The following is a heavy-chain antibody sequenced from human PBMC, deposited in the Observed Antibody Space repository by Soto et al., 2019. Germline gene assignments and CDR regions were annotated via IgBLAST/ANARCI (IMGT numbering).Heavy chain of an antibody. CDR2: IWYDGSNK. Sequence: LRLSCAASGFTFSSYGMHWVRQAPGKGLEWVAVIWYDGSNKYYADSVKGRFTISRDNSKNTLYLQMNSLRAEDTAVYYCAGGSGDVYGMDVWGQGTTVTVSS. CDR3: AGGSGDVYGMDV. CDR1: GFTFSSYG. V-gene: IGHV3-33*01. J-gene: IGHJ6*02. D-gene: IGHD3-10*01.